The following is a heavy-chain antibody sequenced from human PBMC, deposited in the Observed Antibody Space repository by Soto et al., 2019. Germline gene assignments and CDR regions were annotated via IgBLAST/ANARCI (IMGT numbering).Heavy chain of an antibody. CDR3: AREEATGSFDY. J-gene: IGHJ4*02. CDR2: IYYSGST. Sequence: SETLSLTCTVSGGSISSYYWNWIRQPPGKGLEWIGYIYYSGSTNYNPSLKSRVIISVDTSKNQFSLKLSSVTAADTAVYYCAREEATGSFDYWGQGTLVTVSS. V-gene: IGHV4-59*01. D-gene: IGHD1-26*01. CDR1: GGSISSYY.